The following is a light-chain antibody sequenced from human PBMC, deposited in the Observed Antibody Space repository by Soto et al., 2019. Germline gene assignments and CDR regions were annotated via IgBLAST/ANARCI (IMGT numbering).Light chain of an antibody. V-gene: IGKV1-5*01. CDR2: DAS. Sequence: DLQMTQSPSTLSASLGDTVTVTCRASQSVSGWLAWYQQKTGEAPKILIYDASALPRGVPSRLSGSGSGSKLNLTIARLQPDDFATYYCQQLSTYTLTCGGGTKVDIK. CDR3: QQLSTYTLT. CDR1: QSVSGW. J-gene: IGKJ4*01.